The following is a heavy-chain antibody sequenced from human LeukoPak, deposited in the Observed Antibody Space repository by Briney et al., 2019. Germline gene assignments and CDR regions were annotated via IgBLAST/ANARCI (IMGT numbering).Heavy chain of an antibody. Sequence: GGSLRLSCAASGFSFSNSGMSWVRQAPGEGLEWVSTLGSSGNAYYADSVKGRFTISRDNSKNTLYLQMNSLRAEDTAVYYCAKAGGDIANWFDPWGQGTLVTVSS. D-gene: IGHD2-15*01. V-gene: IGHV3-23*01. J-gene: IGHJ5*02. CDR3: AKAGGDIANWFDP. CDR1: GFSFSNSG. CDR2: LGSSGNA.